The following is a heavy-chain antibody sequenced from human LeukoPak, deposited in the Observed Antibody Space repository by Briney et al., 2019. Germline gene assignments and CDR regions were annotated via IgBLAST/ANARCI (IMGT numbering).Heavy chain of an antibody. D-gene: IGHD2-15*01. V-gene: IGHV3-21*01. CDR1: GFSFSSYS. CDR3: ARDSLGYCSGGSCYYGY. Sequence: GGSLRLSCAASGFSFSSYSMNWVRQAPGKGLEWVSSISSSSSYIYYADSVKGRFTISRDNAKNSLYLQMNSLRAEDTAVYYCARDSLGYCSGGSCYYGYWGQGTLVTVSS. J-gene: IGHJ4*02. CDR2: ISSSSSYI.